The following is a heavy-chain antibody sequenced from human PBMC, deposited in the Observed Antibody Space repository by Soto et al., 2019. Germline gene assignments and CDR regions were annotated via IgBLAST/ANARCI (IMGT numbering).Heavy chain of an antibody. Sequence: QVQLQESGPGLVKPSETLALTCTVSGGSISSYYWSWIRRPAGEGLERIGRIYTSGSTNYNASLKSRVTMSVDTSKNQFPLELSPVTAADTAVYYCARDEKGAFRCWGQGTLVTVSS. V-gene: IGHV4-4*07. CDR3: ARDEKGAFRC. CDR2: IYTSGST. J-gene: IGHJ4*02. D-gene: IGHD3-16*01. CDR1: GGSISSYY.